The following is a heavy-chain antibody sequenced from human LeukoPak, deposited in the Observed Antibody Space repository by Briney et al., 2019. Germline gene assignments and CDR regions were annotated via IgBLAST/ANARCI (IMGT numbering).Heavy chain of an antibody. V-gene: IGHV4-39*01. D-gene: IGHD6-19*01. CDR2: IYYSGST. CDR1: GGSISSSSYY. J-gene: IGHJ4*02. Sequence: SETLSLTCTASGGSISSSSYYWGWIRQPPGKGLEWTGSIYYSGSTYYNPSLESRVTISVDTSKNQFSLKLSSVTAADTAVYYCARQKQWQSFDYWGQGTLVTVSS. CDR3: ARQKQWQSFDY.